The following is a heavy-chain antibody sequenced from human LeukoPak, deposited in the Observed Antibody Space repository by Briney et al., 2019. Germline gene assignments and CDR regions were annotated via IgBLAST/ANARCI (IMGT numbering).Heavy chain of an antibody. V-gene: IGHV3-7*03. Sequence: GGSLRLSCAAPGFMFSNYWRGWVRQAPGKGPEWVGAIKKDGSDKYYVGSVKGRFTISRDNAKNSLYLQMNSLRAEDTAVYYCARDSLIQHGSGSYWGLDYWGQGILVTVSP. CDR3: ARDSLIQHGSGSYWGLDY. D-gene: IGHD3-10*01. CDR2: IKKDGSDK. J-gene: IGHJ4*02. CDR1: GFMFSNYW.